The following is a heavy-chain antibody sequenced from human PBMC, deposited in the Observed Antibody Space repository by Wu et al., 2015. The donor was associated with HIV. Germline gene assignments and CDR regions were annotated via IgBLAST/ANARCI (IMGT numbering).Heavy chain of an antibody. Sequence: QVQLVQSGAEVKKPGSSVKVSCRVSGGTFNNYALSWVRQAPGQGPEWMGRILAVFGKSIYAQKFQGRVTFTADESTSTAYMELSSLTSEDTAVYYCASSSLVLLPFDYWGQGTLVTVSS. CDR1: GGTFNNYA. J-gene: IGHJ4*02. D-gene: IGHD6-19*01. CDR3: ASSSLVLLPFDY. V-gene: IGHV1-69*13. CDR2: ILAVFGKS.